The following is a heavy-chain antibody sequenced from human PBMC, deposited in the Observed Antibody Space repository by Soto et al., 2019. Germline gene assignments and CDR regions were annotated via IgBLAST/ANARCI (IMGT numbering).Heavy chain of an antibody. J-gene: IGHJ5*02. CDR3: ARGRFSTTWYAGLDP. CDR2: ISYHGRDE. D-gene: IGHD2-2*01. Sequence: RLSCAASGFTFTSYAMHWVRQAPGKGLEWVAAISYHGRDEYYADSVKGRFSISRDNSKNTLNLQMNSLRAEDTAVYYCARGRFSTTWYAGLDPWGPGTMVTVSS. CDR1: GFTFTSYA. V-gene: IGHV3-30*04.